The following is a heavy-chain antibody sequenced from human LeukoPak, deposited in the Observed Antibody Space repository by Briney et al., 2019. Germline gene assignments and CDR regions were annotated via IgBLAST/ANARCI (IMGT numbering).Heavy chain of an antibody. V-gene: IGHV3-23*01. D-gene: IGHD6-6*01. CDR2: ISGSCGST. J-gene: IGHJ4*02. Sequence: GGSLRLSCAASGVTFSTYAMSWVRQGPGKGLEGVSAISGSCGSTYYADSVKGRVTISRDNSKNPLYLKMNSVRAEDTAVYYCADHVVLRRFDYWGQGTLVTVSS. CDR3: ADHVVLRRFDY. CDR1: GVTFSTYA.